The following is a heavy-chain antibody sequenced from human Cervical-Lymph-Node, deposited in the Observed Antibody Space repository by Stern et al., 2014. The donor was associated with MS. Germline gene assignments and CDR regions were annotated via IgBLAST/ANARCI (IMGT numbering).Heavy chain of an antibody. J-gene: IGHJ1*01. CDR2: LSGSGGSQ. D-gene: IGHD4-17*01. CDR3: AKDSYDYGDHPVNLQH. V-gene: IGHV3-23*04. Sequence: EVQLVESGGGLVQPGGSLRLSCAASGFTFSSYAMSWVRQAPGKGLELVSGLSGSGGSQYYADSEKGRFTISRDNSKNTLYLQMNSLRAEDTALYYCAKDSYDYGDHPVNLQHWGQGTLVIVSS. CDR1: GFTFSSYA.